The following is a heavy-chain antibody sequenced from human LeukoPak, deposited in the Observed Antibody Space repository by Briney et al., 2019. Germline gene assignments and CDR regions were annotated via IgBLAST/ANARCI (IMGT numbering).Heavy chain of an antibody. Sequence: ASVKVSCKASGGGFTFSSHAISWLRQAPGQGLEWMGGLIPIYGSPNYAQKFQGRLTITSDESTRTVYMELSSLRPEDSAVHYCAGFFYDNSGDAFDIWGQGTMVTVSS. CDR1: GGGFTFSSHA. CDR3: AGFFYDNSGDAFDI. CDR2: LIPIYGSP. J-gene: IGHJ3*02. V-gene: IGHV1-69*01. D-gene: IGHD3-22*01.